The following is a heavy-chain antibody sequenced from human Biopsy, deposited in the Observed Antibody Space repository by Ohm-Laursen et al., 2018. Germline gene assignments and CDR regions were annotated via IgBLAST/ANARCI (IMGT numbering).Heavy chain of an antibody. CDR1: GVSISSYF. Sequence: SQTLSLTCTVSGVSISSYFWSWIRQPLGKGLEWIGYVSYSGNTKYNPSIKSRVIISADSSKNQFSLKLNSVTAADTSVYYCARDYDTSGYYYVSWGQGTLVTVSS. J-gene: IGHJ5*02. CDR2: VSYSGNT. CDR3: ARDYDTSGYYYVS. V-gene: IGHV4-59*08. D-gene: IGHD3-22*01.